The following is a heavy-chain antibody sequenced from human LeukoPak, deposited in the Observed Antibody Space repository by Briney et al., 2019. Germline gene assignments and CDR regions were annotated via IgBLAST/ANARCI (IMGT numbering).Heavy chain of an antibody. CDR2: ISGSGGST. J-gene: IGHJ4*02. V-gene: IGHV3-23*01. CDR3: AKSYYDSSGYRPSFDY. CDR1: GFTFSSYA. D-gene: IGHD3-22*01. Sequence: SGGSLRLSCAASGFTFSSYAMSWVRQAPGKGLEWVSAISGSGGSTYYADSVKGRFTISRDNSKNTLYLQMNSLRAEDTAVYYCAKSYYDSSGYRPSFDYWGQGTLVTVSS.